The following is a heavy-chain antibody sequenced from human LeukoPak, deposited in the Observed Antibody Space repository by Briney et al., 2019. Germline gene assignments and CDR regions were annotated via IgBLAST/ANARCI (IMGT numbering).Heavy chain of an antibody. CDR3: ARDYSSGWAYFDY. D-gene: IGHD6-19*01. CDR1: GFTFSSYA. CDR2: ISYDGSNK. V-gene: IGHV3-30-3*01. Sequence: GRSLRLSCAASGFTFSSYAMHWVRQAPGKGLEWVAVISYDGSNKYYADSVKGRSTISRDNSKNTLYLQMNSLRAEDTAVYYCARDYSSGWAYFDYWGQGTLVTVSS. J-gene: IGHJ4*02.